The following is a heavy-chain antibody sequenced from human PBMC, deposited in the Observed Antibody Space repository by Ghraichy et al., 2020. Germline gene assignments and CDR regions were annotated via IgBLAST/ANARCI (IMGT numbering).Heavy chain of an antibody. D-gene: IGHD4-23*01. Sequence: LSLTCAASGFTFSRYAMSWVRQAPGKGLEWVSAISGSGSNTYFADSVKGRFTISRDNSKNTLYLQMNGLRAEDTAVYFCAKDQGYGGNCSDYWGQGTLVTVSS. J-gene: IGHJ4*02. CDR1: GFTFSRYA. V-gene: IGHV3-23*01. CDR2: ISGSGSNT. CDR3: AKDQGYGGNCSDY.